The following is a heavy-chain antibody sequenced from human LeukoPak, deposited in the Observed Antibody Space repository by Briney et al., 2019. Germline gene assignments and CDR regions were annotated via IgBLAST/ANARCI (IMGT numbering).Heavy chain of an antibody. CDR1: GGSISSSNW. Sequence: PSETLSLTCAVSGGSISSSNWWSWVRQPPGKGLEWIGEIYHSGSTYYNPSLKSRVTISVDTSKNQFSLKLSSVTAADTAVYYCARGLRYFDWLSRYFDYWGQGTLVTVSS. J-gene: IGHJ4*02. V-gene: IGHV4-4*02. CDR3: ARGLRYFDWLSRYFDY. D-gene: IGHD3-9*01. CDR2: IYHSGST.